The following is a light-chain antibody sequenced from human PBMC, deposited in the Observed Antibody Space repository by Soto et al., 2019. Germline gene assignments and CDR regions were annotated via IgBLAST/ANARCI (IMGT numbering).Light chain of an antibody. CDR2: DAS. V-gene: IGKV1-5*01. CDR1: QTISSW. Sequence: DIQVTQSPSTLSASVGDRVTITCRASQTISSWLAWYQQKPGKAPNLLIYDASTLHSGVPSRFRGGGSGTDFTLTISRLQPEDFTTYYCQQVNVYPSTFGGGANV. J-gene: IGKJ4*01. CDR3: QQVNVYPST.